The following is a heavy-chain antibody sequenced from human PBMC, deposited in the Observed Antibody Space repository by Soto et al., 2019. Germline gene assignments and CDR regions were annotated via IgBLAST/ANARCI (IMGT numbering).Heavy chain of an antibody. Sequence: ETLSLTCTVSGGSISSSSYYWGWIRQPPGKGLEWIGSIYYSGSTYYNPSLKSRVTISVDTSKNQFSLKLSSVTAADTAVYYCARREGATGDYYYYYGMDVWGQGPTVTV. V-gene: IGHV4-39*01. CDR2: IYYSGST. D-gene: IGHD1-26*01. J-gene: IGHJ6*02. CDR3: ARREGATGDYYYYYGMDV. CDR1: GGSISSSSYY.